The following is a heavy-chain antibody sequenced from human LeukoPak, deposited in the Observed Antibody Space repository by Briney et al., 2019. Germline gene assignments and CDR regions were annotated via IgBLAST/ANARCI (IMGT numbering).Heavy chain of an antibody. V-gene: IGHV1-18*01. Sequence: ASVKVSCMASGYTFTSYGISWVRQAPGQGLEWMGWISAYNGNTNYAQKLQGRVTMTTDTSTSTAYMELRSLRSDDTAVYYCARDSPIYYDSSGYYRPLDYWGQGTLVTVSS. D-gene: IGHD3-22*01. CDR2: ISAYNGNT. CDR1: GYTFTSYG. CDR3: ARDSPIYYDSSGYYRPLDY. J-gene: IGHJ4*02.